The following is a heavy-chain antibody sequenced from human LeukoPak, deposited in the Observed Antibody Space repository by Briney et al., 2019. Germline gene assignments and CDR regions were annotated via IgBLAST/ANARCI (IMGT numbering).Heavy chain of an antibody. V-gene: IGHV4-59*01. CDR1: NGSISSYY. CDR2: IYYSGST. CDR3: ARSESSSGWYYFDY. J-gene: IGHJ4*02. D-gene: IGHD6-19*01. Sequence: SETLSLTCTVSNGSISSYYWSWIRQPPGKGLEWIGYIYYSGSTNYNPSLKSRVTISVDTSKNQFSLKLSSVTAADTAVYYCARSESSSGWYYFDYWGQGTLVTVSS.